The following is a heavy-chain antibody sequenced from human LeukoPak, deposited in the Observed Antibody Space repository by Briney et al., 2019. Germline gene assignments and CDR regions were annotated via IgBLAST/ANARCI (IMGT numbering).Heavy chain of an antibody. V-gene: IGHV1-69*04. CDR3: ARVAAGSSGFDY. D-gene: IGHD6-19*01. CDR1: GGTFSSYA. Sequence: SVKVSCKASGGTFSSYAIGWVRQAPGQGLEWMGRIIPILGIANYAQKSQGRVTITADKSTSTAYMELSSLRSEDTAVYYCARVAAGSSGFDYWGQGTLVTVSS. CDR2: IIPILGIA. J-gene: IGHJ4*02.